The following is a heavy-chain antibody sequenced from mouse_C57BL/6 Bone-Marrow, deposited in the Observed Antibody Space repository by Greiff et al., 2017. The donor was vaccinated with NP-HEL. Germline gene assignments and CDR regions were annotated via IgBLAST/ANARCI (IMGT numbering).Heavy chain of an antibody. J-gene: IGHJ2*01. CDR1: GFTFSSYA. D-gene: IGHD2-5*01. CDR2: ISDGGSYT. CDR3: ATYSNYRSFFDY. V-gene: IGHV5-4*03. Sequence: EVKLQESGGGLVKPGGSLKLSCAASGFTFSSYAMSWVRQTPEKRLEWVATISDGGSYTYYPDNVKGRFTISRDNAKNNLYLQMSHLKSEDTAMYYCATYSNYRSFFDYWGQGTTLTVSS.